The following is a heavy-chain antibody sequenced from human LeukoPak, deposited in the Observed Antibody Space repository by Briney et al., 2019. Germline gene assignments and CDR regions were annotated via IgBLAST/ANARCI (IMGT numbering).Heavy chain of an antibody. V-gene: IGHV3-23*01. D-gene: IGHD2-15*01. CDR2: ISGSGGST. J-gene: IGHJ4*02. CDR1: GFTLSSYA. Sequence: GGSLRLSCAASGFTLSSYAMSWVRQAPGKGPEWVSAISGSGGSTYYADSVKGRFTISRDNSKNTLYLQMNSLRAEDTAVYYCATNIVVVVAATRKDYWGQGTLVTVSS. CDR3: ATNIVVVVAATRKDY.